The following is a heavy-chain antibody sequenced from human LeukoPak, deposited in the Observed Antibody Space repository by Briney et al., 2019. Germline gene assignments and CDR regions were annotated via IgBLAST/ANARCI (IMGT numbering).Heavy chain of an antibody. CDR3: ALGYCGGGSCYAREYFQH. D-gene: IGHD2-15*01. Sequence: PSQTLSLTCTVSGASISSGGYYWTWIRQHPGKGLEWIGYIYYSGSTYYNPSLKSRVTISVGTSKNQFSLKLSSVTAADTAVYYCALGYCGGGSCYAREYFQHWGQGTLVTVSS. CDR1: GASISSGGYY. V-gene: IGHV4-31*03. CDR2: IYYSGST. J-gene: IGHJ1*01.